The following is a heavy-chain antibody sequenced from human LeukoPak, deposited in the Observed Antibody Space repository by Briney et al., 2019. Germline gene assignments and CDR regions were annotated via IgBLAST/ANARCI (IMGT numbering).Heavy chain of an antibody. CDR2: INWYGGST. D-gene: IGHD5-24*01. Sequence: GGSLRLSCAASGFTFDDYGMSWVRQTPGKGLEWVSSINWYGGSTGYADFVRGRFTITRDNAKNSLYLQLNSLRAKDTALYYCVRWLQSSYWYFDLWGRGTLVTVSS. J-gene: IGHJ2*01. CDR3: VRWLQSSYWYFDL. V-gene: IGHV3-20*04. CDR1: GFTFDDYG.